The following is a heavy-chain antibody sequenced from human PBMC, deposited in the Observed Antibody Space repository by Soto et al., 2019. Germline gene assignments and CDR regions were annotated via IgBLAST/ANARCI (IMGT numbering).Heavy chain of an antibody. CDR3: AANIAAAGRRYYGMDV. Sequence: QVQLQESGPGLVKPSETLSLTCTVSGGSMSGYYWSWIRQSAGKGLEWIGRVYTSETTYYNPSLKSRVTMSLDTSKNQFSLNLYSLTAADTAVYYCAANIAAAGRRYYGMDVWGQGTTVTVSS. J-gene: IGHJ6*02. CDR2: VYTSETT. D-gene: IGHD6-13*01. CDR1: GGSMSGYY. V-gene: IGHV4-4*07.